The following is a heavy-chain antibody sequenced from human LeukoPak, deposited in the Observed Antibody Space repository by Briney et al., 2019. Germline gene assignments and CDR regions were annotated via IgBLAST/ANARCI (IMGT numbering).Heavy chain of an antibody. V-gene: IGHV3-9*03. CDR2: ISWNSGSI. CDR3: AKDKFRIAAAGTIIDY. CDR1: GFTFDDYA. J-gene: IGHJ4*02. D-gene: IGHD6-13*01. Sequence: GGSLRLSCAASGFTFDDYAMHWVRQAPGKGLEWVSGISWNSGSIGYADSVKGRFTISRDNAKNSLYLQMNSLRAEDMALYYCAKDKFRIAAAGTIIDYWGQGTLVTVSS.